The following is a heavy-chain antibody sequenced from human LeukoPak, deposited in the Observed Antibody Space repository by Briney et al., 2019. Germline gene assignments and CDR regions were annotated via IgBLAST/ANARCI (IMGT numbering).Heavy chain of an antibody. CDR1: GFTFSSYA. CDR2: ISGSGGST. D-gene: IGHD1-26*01. J-gene: IGHJ4*02. CDR3: AKDPGGFGGSYPDY. V-gene: IGHV3-23*01. Sequence: GGSLRLSCAASGFTFSSYAMSWVRQAPGKGLEWVSAISGSGGSTYYADSVKGRFTISRDNSKNTLYLQMNSLRAEDTAVYYCAKDPGGFGGSYPDYWGLGTLVTVSS.